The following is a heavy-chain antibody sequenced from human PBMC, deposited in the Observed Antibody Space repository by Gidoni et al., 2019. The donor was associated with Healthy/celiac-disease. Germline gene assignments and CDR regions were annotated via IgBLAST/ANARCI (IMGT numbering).Heavy chain of an antibody. CDR2: IIPIFGTA. CDR1: GGPFGGYA. D-gene: IGHD3-22*01. V-gene: IGHV1-69*06. Sequence: QVQLVQSGAEGKKPGSSVKVSCKASGGPFGGYAFAWVRQAPGQGLEWMGGIIPIFGTANYAQKFQGRVTITADKSTSTAYMELSSLRSEDTAVYYCARDTPPELGYYDSSGNDAFDIWGQGTMVTVSS. CDR3: ARDTPPELGYYDSSGNDAFDI. J-gene: IGHJ3*02.